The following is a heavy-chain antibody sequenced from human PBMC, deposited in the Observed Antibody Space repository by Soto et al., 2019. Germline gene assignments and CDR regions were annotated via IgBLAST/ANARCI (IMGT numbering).Heavy chain of an antibody. V-gene: IGHV3-30*03. CDR3: APWFGAFDY. Sequence: QVQLVESGGGVVQPGRSLRLSCAASGFTFSSYVMHWVRQAPGKGLEWVAVISYDGSNKYYADSVKGRFTISRDNSKNTLYLQMNSLRAEDTAVYYCAPWFGAFDYRGQGTLVTVSS. D-gene: IGHD3-10*01. CDR1: GFTFSSYV. J-gene: IGHJ4*02. CDR2: ISYDGSNK.